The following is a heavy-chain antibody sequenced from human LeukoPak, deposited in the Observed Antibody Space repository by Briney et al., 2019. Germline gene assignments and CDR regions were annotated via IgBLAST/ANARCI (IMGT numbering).Heavy chain of an antibody. CDR1: GFTFNNYA. V-gene: IGHV3-23*01. CDR2: ITGSGDDT. CDR3: AKGSRNSRPYYFDF. Sequence: GGPLRLSCAASGFTFNNYAMSWVRQAPGKVLEWFSAITGSGDDTYHADSVKGRFTISRDNSKNTLYLQMNSLRAEDTAVYYCAKGSRNSRPYYFDFWGQGTLVTVSS. D-gene: IGHD6-19*01. J-gene: IGHJ4*02.